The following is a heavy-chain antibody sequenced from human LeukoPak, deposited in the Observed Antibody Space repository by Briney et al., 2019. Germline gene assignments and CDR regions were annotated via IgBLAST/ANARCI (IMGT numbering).Heavy chain of an antibody. CDR1: GFTFSSYS. V-gene: IGHV3-21*01. CDR2: ISSSSSYI. CDR3: ARRVKVNFVGLFGEDNNYYYMDV. D-gene: IGHD3-10*02. J-gene: IGHJ6*03. Sequence: GGSLRLSCAASGFTFSSYSMNWVRQAPGKGLEWVSSISSSSSYIYYADSVKGRFTISRDNAKNSLYLQMNSLRAEDTAVYYCARRVKVNFVGLFGEDNNYYYMDVWGKGTTVTVSS.